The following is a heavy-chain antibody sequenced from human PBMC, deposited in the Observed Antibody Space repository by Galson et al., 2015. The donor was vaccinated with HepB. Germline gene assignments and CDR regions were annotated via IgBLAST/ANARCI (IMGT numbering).Heavy chain of an antibody. Sequence: CAISGDSVSSNSAAWNWIRQSPSRGLEWLGRTYYRSKWYNDYAVSVKSRITINPDTSKNQFSLQLNSVTPEDTAVYYCARDSGYESYDYYGMDVWGQGTTVTVSS. CDR3: ARDSGYESYDYYGMDV. D-gene: IGHD5-12*01. V-gene: IGHV6-1*01. J-gene: IGHJ6*02. CDR1: GDSVSSNSAA. CDR2: TYYRSKWYN.